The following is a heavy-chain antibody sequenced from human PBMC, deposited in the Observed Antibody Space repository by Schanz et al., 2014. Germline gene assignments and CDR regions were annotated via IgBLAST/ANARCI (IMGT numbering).Heavy chain of an antibody. D-gene: IGHD6-19*01. CDR3: AKERDTSGWNHGDY. Sequence: EVQLVESGGVVAQPGGSLRLSCAVSGFTVNTNYMSWVRQAPGKGLEWISSMYINSGSTQYADSVKGRFIISRDNSRNTLFLQMNSLRTEDTAVYHCAKERDTSGWNHGDYWGQGTLVTVSS. J-gene: IGHJ4*02. CDR2: MYINSGST. CDR1: GFTVNTNY. V-gene: IGHV3-66*03.